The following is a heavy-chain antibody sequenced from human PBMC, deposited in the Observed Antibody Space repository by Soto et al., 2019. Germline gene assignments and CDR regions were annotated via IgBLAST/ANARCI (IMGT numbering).Heavy chain of an antibody. V-gene: IGHV2-5*02. CDR2: IYLDDDK. CDR1: GFSLYTSGVG. J-gene: IGHJ4*02. Sequence: SGPTLVNPTQTLTLTCTFSGFSLYTSGVGVGWIRQPPGKALEWLGLIYLDDDKRYSSSLKKRVTLAKDASKNQVFLTLTNMDPVDTGTYVCAHREGANAELDFWGPGTLVTVSS. CDR3: AHREGANAELDF. D-gene: IGHD2-15*01.